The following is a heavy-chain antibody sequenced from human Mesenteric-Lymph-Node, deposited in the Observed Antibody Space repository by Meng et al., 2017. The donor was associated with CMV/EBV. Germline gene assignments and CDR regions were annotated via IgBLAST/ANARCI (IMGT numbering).Heavy chain of an antibody. J-gene: IGHJ4*02. CDR3: TGGGAMGINY. D-gene: IGHD5-18*01. Sequence: SVKVSCKASGGTFSSYYINWVRQAPGQGLEWMGKIIPLSDVTNYAQKFQGRVTITADKSTGTAFMELGSLKSEDTALYYCTGGGAMGINYWGQGTLVTVPQ. V-gene: IGHV1-69*02. CDR1: GGTFSSYY. CDR2: IIPLSDVT.